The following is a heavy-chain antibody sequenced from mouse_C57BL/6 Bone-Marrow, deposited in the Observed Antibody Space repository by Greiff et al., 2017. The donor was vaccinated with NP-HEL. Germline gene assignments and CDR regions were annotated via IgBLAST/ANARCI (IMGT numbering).Heavy chain of an antibody. J-gene: IGHJ2*01. V-gene: IGHV1-55*01. CDR1: GYTFTSYW. CDR3: ARKVTTVPRLFDY. D-gene: IGHD1-1*01. CDR2: IYPGSGST. Sequence: VQLQQPGAELVKPGASVKMSCKASGYTFTSYWITWVKQRPGQGLEWIGDIYPGSGSTNYNEKFKSKATLTVDTSSSTAYMQLSSLTSEDSAVYYCARKVTTVPRLFDYWGQGTTLTVSS.